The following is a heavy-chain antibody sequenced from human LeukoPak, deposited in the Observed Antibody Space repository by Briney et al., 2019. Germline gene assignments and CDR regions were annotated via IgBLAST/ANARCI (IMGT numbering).Heavy chain of an antibody. Sequence: SETLSLTSTVSGGSISSSSYYWGWIRQPPGKGLEWIGSIYYSGSTSYNPSLKSRVTISVDASKSHFSLKLSSVTAADTAVYYCARHGRYYDILTGYYYWFGPWGQGTLVTVSS. J-gene: IGHJ5*02. D-gene: IGHD3-9*01. V-gene: IGHV4-39*01. CDR3: ARHGRYYDILTGYYYWFGP. CDR1: GGSISSSSYY. CDR2: IYYSGST.